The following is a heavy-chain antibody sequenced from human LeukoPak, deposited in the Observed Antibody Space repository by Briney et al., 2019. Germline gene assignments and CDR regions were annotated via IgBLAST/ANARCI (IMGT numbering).Heavy chain of an antibody. D-gene: IGHD3-22*01. Sequence: RGGSLRLSCAASGFTFSDYYMSWIRQAPGKGLEWVSYISSSGTTIYYADSVKGRFTISRDNAKNSLYLQMNSLRAEDTAVYYCARESYYYDSSGYYVYYFDYWGQGTLVTVSS. CDR1: GFTFSDYY. J-gene: IGHJ4*02. CDR2: ISSSGTTI. V-gene: IGHV3-11*01. CDR3: ARESYYYDSSGYYVYYFDY.